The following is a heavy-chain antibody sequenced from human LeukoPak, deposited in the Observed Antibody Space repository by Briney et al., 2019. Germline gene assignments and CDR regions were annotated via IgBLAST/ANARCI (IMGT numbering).Heavy chain of an antibody. J-gene: IGHJ5*02. Sequence: SVKVSCKASGGTFSSYAISWVRQAPGQGLEWMGGIIPIFGTANYAQKFQGRVTITADESTSTAYMELSSLRSEDTAVYYCARLPRRGFWSGYYRTHNWFDPWGQGTLVTVSS. CDR1: GGTFSSYA. V-gene: IGHV1-69*13. CDR2: IIPIFGTA. CDR3: ARLPRRGFWSGYYRTHNWFDP. D-gene: IGHD3-3*01.